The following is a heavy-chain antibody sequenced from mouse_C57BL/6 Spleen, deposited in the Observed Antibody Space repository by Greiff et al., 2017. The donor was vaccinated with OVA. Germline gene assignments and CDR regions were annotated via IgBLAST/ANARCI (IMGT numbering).Heavy chain of an antibody. Sequence: EVKLMESGEGLVKPGGSLKLSCAASGFTFSSYAMSWVRQTPEKRLEWVAYISSGGDYIYYADTVKGRFTISRDNARNTLYLQMSSLKSEDTAMYYCTRDGYVDWAVSDYWGQGTSVTVAS. CDR2: ISSGGDYI. V-gene: IGHV5-9-1*02. CDR1: GFTFSSYA. D-gene: IGHD2-2*01. CDR3: TRDGYVDWAVSDY. J-gene: IGHJ4*01.